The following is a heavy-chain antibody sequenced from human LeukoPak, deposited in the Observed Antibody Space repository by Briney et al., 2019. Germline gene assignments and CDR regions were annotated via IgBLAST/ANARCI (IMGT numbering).Heavy chain of an antibody. CDR1: GYTFTSYG. CDR2: ISAYNGNT. J-gene: IGHJ4*02. CDR3: ARIVLRYFDWLLTPDY. V-gene: IGHV1-18*04. D-gene: IGHD3-9*01. Sequence: GASVKVSCKASGYTFTSYGISWVRQAPGQVLEWMGWISAYNGNTNYAQKLQGRVTMTTDTSTSTAYMELRSLRSDDTAVYYCARIVLRYFDWLLTPDYWGQGTLVTVSS.